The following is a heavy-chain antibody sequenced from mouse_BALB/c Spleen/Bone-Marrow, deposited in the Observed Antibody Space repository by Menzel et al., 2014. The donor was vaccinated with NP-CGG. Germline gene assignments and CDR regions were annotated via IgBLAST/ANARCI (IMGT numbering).Heavy chain of an antibody. CDR1: GYSFTGYT. CDR3: AGDYGPNFDY. J-gene: IGHJ2*01. D-gene: IGHD1-2*01. Sequence: EVKVVESGPELVKPGASMKISCKASGYSFTGYTMNWVKQSHGKNLEWIGLINPYNGGTSYNQKFKGKATLTVDKSSSTASMELHSLTSEDSALYYCAGDYGPNFDYWGQGTPLTVSS. CDR2: INPYNGGT. V-gene: IGHV1-26*01.